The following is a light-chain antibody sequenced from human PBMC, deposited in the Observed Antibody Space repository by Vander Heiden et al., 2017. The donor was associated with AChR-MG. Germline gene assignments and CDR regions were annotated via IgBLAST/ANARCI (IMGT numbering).Light chain of an antibody. J-gene: IGKJ1*01. V-gene: IGKV1-39*01. CDR2: AAS. CDR3: QQSDSTLWT. CDR1: QSISSY. Sequence: DIQMTQSPSSLSASVGDRVTITCRASQSISSYLNWYQQKPGKAPKLLIYAASSLQSGVPSRFSGSGSGTDFTLTISRLQPEDFATYYCQQSDSTLWTFVQGTKVEIK.